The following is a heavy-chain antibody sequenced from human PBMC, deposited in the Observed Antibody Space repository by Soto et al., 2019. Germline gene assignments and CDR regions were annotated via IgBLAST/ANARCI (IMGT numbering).Heavy chain of an antibody. Sequence: QVQLVQSGAEVKKPGASVKVSCKASGYRFSNYDMNWVRQAPGQGLEWMEWVNPNRANTGYAQKFRGRLTLTTNTSKTTAYMELSSLTSEDTAVYYCARSDGWDLNWFDSWGQGTLVTVSS. CDR3: ARSDGWDLNWFDS. CDR1: GYRFSNYD. V-gene: IGHV1-8*01. CDR2: VNPNRANT. J-gene: IGHJ5*01. D-gene: IGHD6-19*01.